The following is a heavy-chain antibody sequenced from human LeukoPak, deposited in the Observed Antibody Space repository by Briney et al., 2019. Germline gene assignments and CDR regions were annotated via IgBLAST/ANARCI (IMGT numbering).Heavy chain of an antibody. CDR3: ARRGQWLTIDY. D-gene: IGHD6-19*01. CDR1: LGSISSSSYY. CDR2: IYYSGST. J-gene: IGHJ4*02. V-gene: IGHV4-39*01. Sequence: SETLSLTCTVPLGSISSSSYYWGWIRQPPGKGLEWIGSIYYSGSTYYNPSLKSRVTISVDTSKNQFSLQPAYETAEDPAVCYRARRGQWLTIDYWGQGTLVTVSS.